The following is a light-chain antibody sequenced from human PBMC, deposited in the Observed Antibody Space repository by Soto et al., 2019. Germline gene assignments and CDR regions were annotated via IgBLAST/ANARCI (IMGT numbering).Light chain of an antibody. CDR2: EGS. J-gene: IGLJ3*02. Sequence: QSALTQPASVSGSPGQSITISCTGTSSDVGSYNLVSWYQQYSGKAPKLMIYEGSKRPSGVSNRFSGSKSGNTASLTISGLQAEDEADYYCCSYVDTTTWVFGGGIKLTVL. V-gene: IGLV2-23*01. CDR3: CSYVDTTTWV. CDR1: SSDVGSYNL.